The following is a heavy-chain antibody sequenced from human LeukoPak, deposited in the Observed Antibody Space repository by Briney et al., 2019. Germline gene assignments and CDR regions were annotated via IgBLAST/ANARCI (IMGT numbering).Heavy chain of an antibody. CDR3: AKGGYSSSWYPGHDAFDI. J-gene: IGHJ3*02. D-gene: IGHD6-13*01. CDR2: ISSSSSYI. Sequence: PGGSLRLSCAASGFTFSSYSMNWVRQAPGKGLEWVSSISSSSSYIYYADSVKGRFTISRDNSKNTLYLQMNSLRAEDTAVYYCAKGGYSSSWYPGHDAFDIWGQGTMVTVSS. CDR1: GFTFSSYS. V-gene: IGHV3-21*04.